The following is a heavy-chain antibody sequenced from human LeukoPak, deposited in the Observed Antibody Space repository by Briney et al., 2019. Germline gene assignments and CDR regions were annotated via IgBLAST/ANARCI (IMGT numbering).Heavy chain of an antibody. J-gene: IGHJ4*02. V-gene: IGHV1-2*02. Sequence: SVKVSCKASGYTFTAYYMHWVRQAPGKALEWMRWINPNSGGTNYAQKCQGRVTMTRDTSISTAYMELSRLRSDDTAVYYCARDRVVVPAAFDYWGQGTLVTVSS. CDR3: ARDRVVVPAAFDY. CDR1: GYTFTAYY. D-gene: IGHD2-2*01. CDR2: INPNSGGT.